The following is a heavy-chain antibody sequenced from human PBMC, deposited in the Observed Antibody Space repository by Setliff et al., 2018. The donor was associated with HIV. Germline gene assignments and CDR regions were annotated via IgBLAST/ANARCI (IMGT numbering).Heavy chain of an antibody. CDR2: IGTTGDT. Sequence: HPGGSLRLSCAASGFTFSMFDMHWVRQPTGKGLEWVSTIGTTGDTYYPGSVRGRFTVSRENAKNSVYLQMNSLRNSDTAVYYCTRGGTDDLTDAFDLWGQGTTVTVSS. J-gene: IGHJ3*01. CDR1: GFTFSMFD. CDR3: TRGGTDDLTDAFDL. V-gene: IGHV3-13*01. D-gene: IGHD1-1*01.